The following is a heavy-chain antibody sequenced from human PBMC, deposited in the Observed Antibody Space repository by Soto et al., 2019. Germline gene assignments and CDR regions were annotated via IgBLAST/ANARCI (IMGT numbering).Heavy chain of an antibody. CDR2: FDPEDGET. CDR1: GYTLTELS. Sequence: ASVKVSCKVSGYTLTELSMHWVRQAPGKGLEWMGGFDPEDGETIYAQKFQGRVTMTEDTSTDTAYMELSSLRSEDTAVYYCAGVARDGYNLFPPGWGQGTLVTVSS. CDR3: AGVARDGYNLFPPG. D-gene: IGHD5-12*01. J-gene: IGHJ4*02. V-gene: IGHV1-24*01.